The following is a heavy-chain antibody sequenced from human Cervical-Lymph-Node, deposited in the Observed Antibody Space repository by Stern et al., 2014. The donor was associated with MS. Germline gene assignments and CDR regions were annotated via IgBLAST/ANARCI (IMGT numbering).Heavy chain of an antibody. V-gene: IGHV1-2*06. J-gene: IGHJ6*02. CDR2: INPNSGDT. D-gene: IGHD1-1*01. CDR3: ARSLNWNDVEDYHYGLDV. CDR1: GYTFTGYY. Sequence: QVQLVESGAEVKKPGASVKVPCKASGYTFTGYYLHWVRQAPGQGLEWMGRINPNSGDTKYAQNFQDRVTMTGDTSISTAYMELSRLRSDDTAVYYCARSLNWNDVEDYHYGLDVWGQGTTVTVSS.